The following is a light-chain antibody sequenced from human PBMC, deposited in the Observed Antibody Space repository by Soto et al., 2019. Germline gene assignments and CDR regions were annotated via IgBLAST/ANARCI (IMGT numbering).Light chain of an antibody. V-gene: IGLV2-14*01. Sequence: QSALTQAASVSESPGQSISLSCGGTSTDVGSHNYVSWYQQHPGKAPKLIIFEVNNRPSGVSHRFSGSKSGNTASLTISDHQGEDEADYYCSSYTTNNTVVFGGGTEVTVL. J-gene: IGLJ2*01. CDR1: STDVGSHNY. CDR3: SSYTTNNTVV. CDR2: EVN.